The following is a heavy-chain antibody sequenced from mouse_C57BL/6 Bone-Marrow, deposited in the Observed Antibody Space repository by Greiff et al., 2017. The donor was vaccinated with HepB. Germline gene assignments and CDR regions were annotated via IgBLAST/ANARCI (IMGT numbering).Heavy chain of an antibody. CDR2: INSDGGST. CDR3: ARPVYYYGSSPFAY. CDR1: EYEFPSHD. J-gene: IGHJ3*01. Sequence: EVQLVESGGGLVQPGESLKLSCESNEYEFPSHDMSWVRKTPEKRLELVAAINSDGGSTYYPDTMERRFIISRDNTKKTLYLQMSILRSEDTALYYCARPVYYYGSSPFAYWGQGTLVTVSA. D-gene: IGHD1-1*01. V-gene: IGHV5-2*01.